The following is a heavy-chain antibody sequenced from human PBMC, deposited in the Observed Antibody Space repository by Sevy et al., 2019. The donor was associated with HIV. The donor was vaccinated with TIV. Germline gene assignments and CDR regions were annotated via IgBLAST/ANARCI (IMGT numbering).Heavy chain of an antibody. CDR1: GFTFSSYW. CDR2: IKQDGSEK. J-gene: IGHJ4*02. CDR3: ASDYS. Sequence: WGYLRLSCAASGFTFSSYWMTWVRQAPGKGLERVATIKQDGSEKYYVDSVKGRFTISRDNAKNSVYLQMSSLRLEDTAMYYCASDYSWGQGTLVAVSS. V-gene: IGHV3-7*01.